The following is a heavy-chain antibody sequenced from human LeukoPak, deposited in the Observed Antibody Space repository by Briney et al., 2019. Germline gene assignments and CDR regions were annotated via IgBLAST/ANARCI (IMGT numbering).Heavy chain of an antibody. D-gene: IGHD5/OR15-5a*01. Sequence: SETLSLTCTVSGGSISSYYWSWIRQPTGKGLEWTGYIYYSGSTNYNPSLKSRVTISVDTSKNQFSLKLSSVTAADTAVYYCARDLSLYDAPDNWFDPWGQGTLVTVSS. CDR1: GGSISSYY. CDR2: IYYSGST. CDR3: ARDLSLYDAPDNWFDP. J-gene: IGHJ5*02. V-gene: IGHV4-59*01.